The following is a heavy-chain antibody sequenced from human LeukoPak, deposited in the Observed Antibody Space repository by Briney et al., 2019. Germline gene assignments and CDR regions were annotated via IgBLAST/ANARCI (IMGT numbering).Heavy chain of an antibody. D-gene: IGHD6-13*01. Sequence: GGSLRLSCAASGFTFSSYWMHWVRQAPGKGLVWVSRINSDGSSTSYADSVKGRFTISRDNAKNTLYLQMNSQRAEDTAVYYCAREGSSWYEGSGYFDYWGQGTLVTVSS. CDR2: INSDGSST. J-gene: IGHJ4*02. CDR3: AREGSSWYEGSGYFDY. CDR1: GFTFSSYW. V-gene: IGHV3-74*01.